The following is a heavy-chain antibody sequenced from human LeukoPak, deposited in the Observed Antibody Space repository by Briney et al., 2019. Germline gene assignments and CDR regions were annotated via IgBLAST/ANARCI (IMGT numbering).Heavy chain of an antibody. J-gene: IGHJ4*02. CDR1: GVTFSGSA. CDR3: SSGGYCSSGSCYGEN. CDR2: IRRKANNYAT. D-gene: IGHD2-15*01. Sequence: PGGSLRLSCAASGVTFSGSAMHWVRQASGKGLEWVGCIRRKANNYATAYAASVIGRFTISRDDSKNTAYLQMNSLKTEDTAVYYCSSGGYCSSGSCYGENWGQGTLVTVSS. V-gene: IGHV3-73*01.